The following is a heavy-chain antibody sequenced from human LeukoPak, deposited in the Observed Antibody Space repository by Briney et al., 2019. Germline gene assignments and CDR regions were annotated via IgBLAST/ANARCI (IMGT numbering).Heavy chain of an antibody. CDR2: INHSGST. CDR1: GGSFSGHY. CDR3: ARTGPWNYDFWRGYYGGHFDY. V-gene: IGHV4-34*01. J-gene: IGHJ4*02. Sequence: PSETLSLTCAVYGGSFSGHYWSWIRQPPGKGLEWIGEINHSGSTNYNPSLKSRVTISVDTSKNQFSLKLSSVTAADTAVYYCARTGPWNYDFWRGYYGGHFDYWGQGALVAVSS. D-gene: IGHD3-3*01.